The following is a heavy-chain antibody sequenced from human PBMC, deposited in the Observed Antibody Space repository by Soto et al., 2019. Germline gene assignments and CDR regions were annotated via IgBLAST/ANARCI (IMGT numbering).Heavy chain of an antibody. D-gene: IGHD1-26*01. CDR3: ARASGGGVGTTSY. J-gene: IGHJ4*02. V-gene: IGHV1-18*01. Sequence: QVRLVQSGPEVKKPGASAKVSCKTSGYIFSNFGISWMRQVPGQGLEWMGWISAYNGNTNYAQKFQDRVTLTTDTSTNPAYMELRSLRSDDTAVYYCARASGGGVGTTSYWGQGTLVTVSS. CDR2: ISAYNGNT. CDR1: GYIFSNFG.